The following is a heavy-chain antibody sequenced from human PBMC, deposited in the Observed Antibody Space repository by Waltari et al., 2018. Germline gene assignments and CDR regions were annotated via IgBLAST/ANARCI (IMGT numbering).Heavy chain of an antibody. CDR3: ATGTMVRGVPQLDY. V-gene: IGHV1-46*01. J-gene: IGHJ4*02. CDR1: GYTFTSYY. Sequence: QVQLVQSGAEVKKPGASVKVSCKASGYTFTSYYMHWVRQAPGQGLEWMGIINPSGGSTSYAQKFQGRVTMTEDTSTDTAYMELSSLRSEDTAVYYCATGTMVRGVPQLDYWGQGTLVTVSS. CDR2: INPSGGST. D-gene: IGHD3-10*01.